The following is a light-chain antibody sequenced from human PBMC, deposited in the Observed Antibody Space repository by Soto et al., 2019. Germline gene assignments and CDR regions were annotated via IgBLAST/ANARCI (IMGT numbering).Light chain of an antibody. CDR1: SSNIGAGYD. Sequence: QSVLTQPPSVSGAPGQRVTISCTGSSSNIGAGYDVHWYQQVPGTVPKLLIYSNNNRPSGVPDRFSGSKSGTSASLAITGLQAEDEADYYCQSHDSSLSGSYVFGTGTQLTVL. CDR2: SNN. CDR3: QSHDSSLSGSYV. J-gene: IGLJ1*01. V-gene: IGLV1-40*01.